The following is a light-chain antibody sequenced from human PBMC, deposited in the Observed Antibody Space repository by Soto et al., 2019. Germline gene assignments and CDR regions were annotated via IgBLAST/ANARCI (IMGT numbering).Light chain of an antibody. Sequence: DVQMTQSPSSLSAVVGDRVTITCRASQGIAPYLAWFQQKPGKVPKLLIYATSTLQSGVPSRFSGSGSGTDFTLTISSLQPEDVATYSCQQHNSAPLTFGGGTNVEIK. CDR2: ATS. CDR1: QGIAPY. CDR3: QQHNSAPLT. V-gene: IGKV1-27*01. J-gene: IGKJ4*01.